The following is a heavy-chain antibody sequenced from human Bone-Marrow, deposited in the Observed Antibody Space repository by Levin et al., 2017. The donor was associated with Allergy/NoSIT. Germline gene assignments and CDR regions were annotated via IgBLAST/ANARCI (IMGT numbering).Heavy chain of an antibody. V-gene: IGHV1-2*06. CDR3: ARDSNGATSVPYFDN. J-gene: IGHJ4*02. D-gene: IGHD2-8*01. Sequence: PVASVKVSCKAAGYPFTDYYMHWVRQAPGQGLEWLGRVTPHSGVTSYAQKFQGRVTLTRDTSISTAYMELSRLQSDDTAIYYCARDSNGATSVPYFDNWGQGTLVTVSS. CDR2: VTPHSGVT. CDR1: GYPFTDYY.